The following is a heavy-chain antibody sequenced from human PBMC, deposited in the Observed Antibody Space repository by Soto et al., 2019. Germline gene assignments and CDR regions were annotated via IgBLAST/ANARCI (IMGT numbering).Heavy chain of an antibody. V-gene: IGHV4-39*01. CDR2: IYYSGST. Sequence: ETLSLTCTVSGGSISSSSYYWGWIRQPPGKGLEWIGSIYYSGSTYYNPSLKSRVTISVDTSKNQFSLKLSSVTAADTAVYYCARLGFDILTGYLYYFDYWGQGTLVTVSS. CDR3: ARLGFDILTGYLYYFDY. D-gene: IGHD3-9*01. J-gene: IGHJ4*02. CDR1: GGSISSSSYY.